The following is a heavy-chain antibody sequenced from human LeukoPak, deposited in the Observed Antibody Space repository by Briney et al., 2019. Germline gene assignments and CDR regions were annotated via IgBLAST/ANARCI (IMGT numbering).Heavy chain of an antibody. V-gene: IGHV1-18*04. CDR2: ISAYNGNT. D-gene: IGHD1-26*01. Sequence: ASVKVSCKASGYTFTSYDITWVRQAPGQGLEWMGWISAYNGNTNYAQKLQGRVTMTTDTSTSTAYMELRSLRSDDTAVYYCARDQDGSCPGDYWGQGTLVTVSS. J-gene: IGHJ4*02. CDR3: ARDQDGSCPGDY. CDR1: GYTFTSYD.